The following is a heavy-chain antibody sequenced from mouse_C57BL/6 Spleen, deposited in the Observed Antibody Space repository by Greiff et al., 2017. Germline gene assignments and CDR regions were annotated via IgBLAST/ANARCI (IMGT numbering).Heavy chain of an antibody. Sequence: QVQLKQSGAELVRPGTSVKVSCKASGYAFTNYLIEWVKQRPGQGLEWIGVINPGSGGTNYNEKFKGKATLTADKSSSTAYMQLSSLTSEDSAVYFCARSRSLRASFDYWGQGTTLTVSS. CDR3: ARSRSLRASFDY. CDR1: GYAFTNYL. CDR2: INPGSGGT. D-gene: IGHD3-3*01. V-gene: IGHV1-54*01. J-gene: IGHJ2*01.